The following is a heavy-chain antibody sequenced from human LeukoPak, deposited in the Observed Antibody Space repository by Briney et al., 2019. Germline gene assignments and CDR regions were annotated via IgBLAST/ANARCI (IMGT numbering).Heavy chain of an antibody. CDR2: IYYSGST. Sequence: SQTLSFTSTVSGGSISYGGYYWRWIRQHPEKSLEWIAYIYYSGSTYYNPSLKTRITISVNRTKYQFSMKLSSVAAADSSFYYCARIPKFTVSKYFDYWGRGTLVSVFS. J-gene: IGHJ4*02. D-gene: IGHD3-16*02. CDR3: ARIPKFTVSKYFDY. CDR1: GGSISYGGYY. V-gene: IGHV4-31*03.